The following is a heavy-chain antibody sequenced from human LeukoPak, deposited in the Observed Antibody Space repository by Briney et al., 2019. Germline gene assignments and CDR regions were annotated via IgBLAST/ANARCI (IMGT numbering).Heavy chain of an antibody. CDR2: LIPVFGAA. CDR3: ARGQRDPGAGAGIDYYYYYMDV. J-gene: IGHJ6*03. V-gene: IGHV1-69*05. CDR1: GGTFSNYGHA. Sequence: SVKVSCKAAGGTFSNYGHAISWVRQAPGQGVEWIGGLIPVFGAAKYAQKFQGRVTITTDESTTTAYMEVTGLRSEDTAVYYCARGQRDPGAGAGIDYYYYYMDVWGKGTTVTVSS. D-gene: IGHD3-10*01.